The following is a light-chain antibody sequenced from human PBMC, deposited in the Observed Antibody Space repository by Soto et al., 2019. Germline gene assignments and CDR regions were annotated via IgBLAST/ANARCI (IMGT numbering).Light chain of an antibody. CDR1: QSVTTN. Sequence: EFVLTQFPGTLSLSPGERAPLSCRASQSVTTNMAWYQQKPGQAPRLLIYGASTRATGIPARFSGSWSGTDFTLTISRLEPEDVAVYYCQQYGSLSWTFGQGTKVDIK. V-gene: IGKV3-20*01. CDR3: QQYGSLSWT. J-gene: IGKJ1*01. CDR2: GAS.